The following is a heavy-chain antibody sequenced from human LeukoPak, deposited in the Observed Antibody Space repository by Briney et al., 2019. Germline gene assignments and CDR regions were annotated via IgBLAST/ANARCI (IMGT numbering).Heavy chain of an antibody. J-gene: IGHJ6*03. CDR3: ARGEARIYYMDV. V-gene: IGHV1-46*01. CDR2: INPSGGST. D-gene: IGHD1-14*01. CDR1: GYTFTSYY. Sequence: ASVKVSCKASGYTFTSYYMHWVRQAPGQGLEWMGIINPSGGSTSYAQKFQGRVTITADESTSTAYMELSSLRSEDTAVYYCARGEARIYYMDVWGKGTTVTISS.